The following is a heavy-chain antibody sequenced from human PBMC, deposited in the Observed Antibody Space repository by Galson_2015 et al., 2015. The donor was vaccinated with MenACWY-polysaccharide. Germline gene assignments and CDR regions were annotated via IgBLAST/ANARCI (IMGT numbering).Heavy chain of an antibody. Sequence: SLRLSCAASGFTFSSYAIHWVRQAPGKGLEWVAVISSDGSNTYYADSVKGRFTISRDTSTNTLYVQMNSLRAEDTAVYYCARTYCSRTSCYGMDVWGQGTTVTVSS. CDR1: GFTFSSYA. CDR3: ARTYCSRTSCYGMDV. V-gene: IGHV3-30-3*01. CDR2: ISSDGSNT. D-gene: IGHD2-2*01. J-gene: IGHJ6*02.